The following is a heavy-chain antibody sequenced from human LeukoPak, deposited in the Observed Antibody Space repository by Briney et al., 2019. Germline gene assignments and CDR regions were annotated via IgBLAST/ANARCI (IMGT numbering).Heavy chain of an antibody. D-gene: IGHD3-22*01. Sequence: GGSLRLSCAASGFTFSDYYMSWIRQAPGKGLEWVSYISSSSSYTNYADSVKGRFTISRDNAKNSLYLQMNSLRAGDTAVYYCAKRYFYDSSRGAFDVWGQGTMVTVSS. CDR2: ISSSSSYT. J-gene: IGHJ3*01. CDR3: AKRYFYDSSRGAFDV. V-gene: IGHV3-11*03. CDR1: GFTFSDYY.